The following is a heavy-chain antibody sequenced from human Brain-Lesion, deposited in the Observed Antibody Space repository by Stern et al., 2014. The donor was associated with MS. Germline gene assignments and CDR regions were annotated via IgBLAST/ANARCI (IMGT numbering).Heavy chain of an antibody. D-gene: IGHD3-3*01. V-gene: IGHV1-2*02. CDR2: SNPNPGGT. CDR3: ARDQRGITIFGVVTDYYYLGMDV. CDR1: GYIFTGYY. J-gene: IGHJ6*02. Sequence: QVQLGQSGAEVKKPGASVKVSCKTSGYIFTGYYIHWVRQAPGQGLEWMAWSNPNPGGTKYAQKFPGRVTMSRDTSISTAYVELSSLTSDDTAVYYCARDQRGITIFGVVTDYYYLGMDVWGQGTTVTVSS.